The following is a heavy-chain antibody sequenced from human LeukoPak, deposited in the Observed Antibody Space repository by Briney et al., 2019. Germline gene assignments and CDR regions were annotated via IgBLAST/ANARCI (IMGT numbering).Heavy chain of an antibody. Sequence: GGSLRLSCAASGFTFSTYAMSWVRQAPGEGLEWVSGISGSGGSTYYADSVKGRFTISRDNSKNTLYLQMNSLRAEDTALYYCAKGRVPAPNAAFDIWGQGTMVTVSS. CDR3: AKGRVPAPNAAFDI. V-gene: IGHV3-23*01. CDR1: GFTFSTYA. J-gene: IGHJ3*02. D-gene: IGHD2-2*01. CDR2: ISGSGGST.